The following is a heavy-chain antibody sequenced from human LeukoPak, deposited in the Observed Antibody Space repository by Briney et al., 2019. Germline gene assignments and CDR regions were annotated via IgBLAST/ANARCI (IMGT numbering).Heavy chain of an antibody. CDR2: IYYGGSS. CDR1: GDSISGYY. V-gene: IGHV4-59*01. Sequence: SETLSLTCTVSGDSISGYYWSWIRQPPQKRLEWIAYIYYGGSSHYNPSLKSRVTLSVDSSKNQFSLKLSSVTAADTGVYYCARGRYSSGWYENYWGQGTLVTVST. D-gene: IGHD6-19*01. CDR3: ARGRYSSGWYENY. J-gene: IGHJ4*02.